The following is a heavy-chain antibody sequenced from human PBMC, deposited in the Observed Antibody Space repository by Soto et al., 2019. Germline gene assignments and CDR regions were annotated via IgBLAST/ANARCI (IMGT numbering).Heavy chain of an antibody. CDR1: GYTFTSYG. CDR3: ARDLGFDTIFGVVFGY. Sequence: ASVKVSCKASGYTFTSYGISWVRQAPGQGLEWMGWISAYNGNTNFAQKLQGRVTMTTDTSTSTAYMELRSLRSDDTAVYYCARDLGFDTIFGVVFGYWGQGTLVTVSS. J-gene: IGHJ4*02. V-gene: IGHV1-18*04. CDR2: ISAYNGNT. D-gene: IGHD3-3*01.